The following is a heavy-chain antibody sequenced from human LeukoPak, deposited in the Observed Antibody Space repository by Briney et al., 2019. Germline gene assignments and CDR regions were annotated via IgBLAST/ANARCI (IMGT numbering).Heavy chain of an antibody. V-gene: IGHV4-59*01. J-gene: IGHJ4*02. Sequence: SETLSLTCTVSGASISGYYWSWIRQPPGKGLEYIGYIYNSVNDYNPSLKSRVIILSGPSKNQFSLRLSSMTAADTAVYYCAILPSLWGQGTLVTVSS. CDR3: AILPSL. CDR1: GASISGYY. CDR2: IYNSVN.